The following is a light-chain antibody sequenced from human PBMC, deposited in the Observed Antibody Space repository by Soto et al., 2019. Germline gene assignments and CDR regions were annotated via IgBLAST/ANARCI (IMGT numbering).Light chain of an antibody. V-gene: IGKV3-20*01. Sequence: LVLTQSPGTLSLYPGERATLSCRASQSVSSSYLAWYQQKPGQAPRLLIYGASSRATGIPDRFSGSGSGTDFTLTISRLEPEDFAVYYCQQYGSSITFGQGTRLEIK. CDR2: GAS. J-gene: IGKJ5*01. CDR1: QSVSSSY. CDR3: QQYGSSIT.